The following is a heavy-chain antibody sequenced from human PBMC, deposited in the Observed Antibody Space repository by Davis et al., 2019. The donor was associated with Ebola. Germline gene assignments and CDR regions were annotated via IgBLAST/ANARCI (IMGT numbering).Heavy chain of an antibody. CDR1: GFSLSTSGVG. CDR3: AHRREYYDSSGYYLYYFDY. V-gene: IGHV2-5*02. D-gene: IGHD3-22*01. Sequence: SGPTLVKPTQTLTLTCTFSGFSLSTSGVGVGWIRQPPEKALEWLALIYWDDDKRYSPSLKSRLTITKDTSKSQVVLTMTNMDPVDTATYYCAHRREYYDSSGYYLYYFDYWGQGALVTVSS. J-gene: IGHJ4*02. CDR2: IYWDDDK.